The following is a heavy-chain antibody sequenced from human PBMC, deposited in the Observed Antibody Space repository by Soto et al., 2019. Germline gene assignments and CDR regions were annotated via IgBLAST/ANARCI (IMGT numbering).Heavy chain of an antibody. Sequence: EVPLVESGGALVKPGWSLTLSCAASGFTFSYAWMNWVRQVPGKGLEWVGRIKSNADGATTDYAAPVKGRFSISRDDSKNTLFLQMNSLKTEDTGGYYCTTCGTVLTGDCRWGQGTMVTVSS. D-gene: IGHD3-9*01. J-gene: IGHJ1*01. CDR3: TTCGTVLTGDCR. CDR1: GFTFSYAW. CDR2: IKSNADGATT. V-gene: IGHV3-15*02.